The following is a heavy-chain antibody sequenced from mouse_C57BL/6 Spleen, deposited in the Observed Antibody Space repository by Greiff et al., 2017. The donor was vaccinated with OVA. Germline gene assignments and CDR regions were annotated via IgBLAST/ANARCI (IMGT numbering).Heavy chain of an antibody. CDR3: ASNYVDYYAMDY. CDR2: ISYDGSN. J-gene: IGHJ4*01. D-gene: IGHD2-1*01. Sequence: EVQLVESGPGLVKPSQSLSLTCSVTGYSITSGYYWNWIRQFPGNKLEWMGYISYDGSNNYNPSLKNRISITRDTSKNQFFLKLNSVTTEDTATYYCASNYVDYYAMDYWGQGTSVTVSS. CDR1: GYSITSGYY. V-gene: IGHV3-6*01.